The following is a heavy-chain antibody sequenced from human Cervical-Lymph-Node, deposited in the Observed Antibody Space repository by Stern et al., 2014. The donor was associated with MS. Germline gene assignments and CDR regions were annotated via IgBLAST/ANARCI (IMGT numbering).Heavy chain of an antibody. CDR3: ARDTSSHERSDW. J-gene: IGHJ4*02. D-gene: IGHD1-1*01. CDR2: ITNVGST. Sequence: EDQLVESGGGVIQPGGSLRLSCTASGFTVSRDYMTWVRQAPGKGLEWVSLITNVGSTFYTDSVKGRFTISRDDSKNTVYLHMTSLRAEDTAMYYCARDTSSHERSDWWGQGTLVTVSS. V-gene: IGHV3-53*01. CDR1: GFTVSRDY.